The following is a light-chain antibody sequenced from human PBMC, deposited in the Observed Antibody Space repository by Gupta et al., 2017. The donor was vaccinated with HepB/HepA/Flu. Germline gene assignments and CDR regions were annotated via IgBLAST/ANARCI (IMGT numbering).Light chain of an antibody. Sequence: QSELTQPPSVSAAPGQKVTISCSGSSSNIGKNYVSWYHKLQGTAPKLLIYENNKRPSGIPDRFAGSKAGTSATRGITGLQTGDEADYYCGKFDYRLKSWVVGGGNKLTVL. CDR1: SSNIGKNY. CDR3: GKFDYRLKSWV. J-gene: IGLJ3*02. V-gene: IGLV1-51*01. CDR2: ENN.